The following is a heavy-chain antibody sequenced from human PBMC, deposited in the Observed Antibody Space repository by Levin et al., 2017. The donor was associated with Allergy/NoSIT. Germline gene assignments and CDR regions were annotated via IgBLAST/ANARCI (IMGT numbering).Heavy chain of an antibody. V-gene: IGHV3-30*04. Sequence: GGSLRLSCAASGFTFSSYAMHWVRQTPGKGLEWVAVTSYDGRDKYYADDVKGRFTISRDNSKNTLYLQMNSLRPEDTAIYYCARVGPRGTGTTFGWFDYWGQGTLVTVSS. J-gene: IGHJ4*02. CDR1: GFTFSSYA. D-gene: IGHD1-7*01. CDR2: TSYDGRDK. CDR3: ARVGPRGTGTTFGWFDY.